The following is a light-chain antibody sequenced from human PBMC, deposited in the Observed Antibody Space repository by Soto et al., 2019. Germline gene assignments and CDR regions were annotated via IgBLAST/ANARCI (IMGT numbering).Light chain of an antibody. V-gene: IGKV2-28*01. CDR3: MQALQTPRNT. CDR2: LGS. CDR1: QSLLHSNGYNY. Sequence: DIVMTQSPLSLPVTPGEPASISCRSSQSLLHSNGYNYLDWYLQKPGQSPQLLIYLGSNRASGVPDRFSGSGSGTHFTLKISRVEAEDVGVYYCMQALQTPRNTFGQGTKLEIK. J-gene: IGKJ2*01.